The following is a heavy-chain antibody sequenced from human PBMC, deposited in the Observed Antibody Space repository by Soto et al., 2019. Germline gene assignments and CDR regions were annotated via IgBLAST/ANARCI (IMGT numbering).Heavy chain of an antibody. J-gene: IGHJ3*02. CDR3: ASIVDAWYCSGGSCYSNGDDAFDI. Sequence: ASVKVSCKASGGTFSSYAISWVRQAPGQGLEWMGWMNPNSGNTGYAQKFQGRVTMTRNTSISTAYMELSSLRSEDTAVYYCASIVDAWYCSGGSCYSNGDDAFDIWGQGTMVTVSS. CDR2: MNPNSGNT. CDR1: GGTFSSYA. V-gene: IGHV1-8*02. D-gene: IGHD2-15*01.